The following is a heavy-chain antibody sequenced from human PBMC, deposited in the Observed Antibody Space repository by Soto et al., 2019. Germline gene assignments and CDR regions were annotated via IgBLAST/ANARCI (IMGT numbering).Heavy chain of an antibody. J-gene: IGHJ4*02. D-gene: IGHD6-19*01. CDR3: ARDRNEAASSGLFDY. V-gene: IGHV4-59*01. CDR2: IYYSGST. Sequence: SETLSLTCTVSGGSISSYYWSWIRQPPGKGLEWIGYIYYSGSTNYNPSLKSRVTISVDTSKNQFSLKLSSVTAADTAVYYCARDRNEAASSGLFDYWGQGTLVTVSS. CDR1: GGSISSYY.